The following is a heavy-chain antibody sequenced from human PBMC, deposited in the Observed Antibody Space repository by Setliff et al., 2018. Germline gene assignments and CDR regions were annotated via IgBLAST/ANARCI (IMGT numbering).Heavy chain of an antibody. CDR3: ARGGSPDCSTAGCRYGDYVY. CDR1: GFTFKTYS. J-gene: IGHJ4*02. V-gene: IGHV1-18*01. Sequence: ASVKVSCKASGFTFKTYSFSWIRQAPGQGLEWVGWISGYNGNTIYAQKLQGRVTMTRDTSTNTVYMELSSLRSEDTAVYYCARGGSPDCSTAGCRYGDYVYWGQGTQVTVSS. CDR2: ISGYNGNT. D-gene: IGHD2-2*01.